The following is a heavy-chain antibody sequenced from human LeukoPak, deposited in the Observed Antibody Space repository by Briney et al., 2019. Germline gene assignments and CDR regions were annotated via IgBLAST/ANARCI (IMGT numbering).Heavy chain of an antibody. J-gene: IGHJ3*01. D-gene: IGHD3-10*01. CDR3: VGEKSFFGEAV. CDR2: IYHSGST. Sequence: SETPSLTCTVSGYSISSGYYWGWIRQPPGKGLEWIGSIYHSGSTYYNPSLKSRVAISVDTSKNQFSLNVNSVTAADTAVYYCVGEKSFFGEAVWSQGTMVTVSS. V-gene: IGHV4-38-2*02. CDR1: GYSISSGYY.